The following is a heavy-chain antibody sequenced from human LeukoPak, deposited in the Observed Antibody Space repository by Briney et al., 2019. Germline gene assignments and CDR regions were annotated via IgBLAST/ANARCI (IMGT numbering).Heavy chain of an antibody. J-gene: IGHJ4*02. V-gene: IGHV3-23*01. D-gene: IGHD5-24*01. CDR1: GFTFSSYA. Sequence: PGGSLRLSCAASGFTFSSYAMSWVRQAPGKGLEWVSAISGSGGSTNYADPVKGRFTISRDNSKNTLYLQMNSLRAEDTAVYYCANGRDGYNLDYWGQGALVTVSS. CDR3: ANGRDGYNLDY. CDR2: ISGSGGST.